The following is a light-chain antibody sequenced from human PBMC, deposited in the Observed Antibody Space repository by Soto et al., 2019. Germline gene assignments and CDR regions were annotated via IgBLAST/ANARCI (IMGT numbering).Light chain of an antibody. J-gene: IGKJ1*01. CDR3: QQYNNWPRA. CDR1: QSVSSN. CDR2: GAS. V-gene: IGKV3-15*01. Sequence: EIVMTQGPATLSVSPGERATLSCRASQSVSSNLAWYQQKPGQAPRLLIYGASTRATGIPARFSGSGSGTEFTLTISSLQSEDFAVYYCQQYNNWPRAFGQGTKV.